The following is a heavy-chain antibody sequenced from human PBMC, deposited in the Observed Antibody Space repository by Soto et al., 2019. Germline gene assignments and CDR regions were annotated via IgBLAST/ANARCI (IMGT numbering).Heavy chain of an antibody. CDR1: GFTFSRYE. J-gene: IGHJ4*02. Sequence: PGGSLRLSCAASGFTFSRYEMNWVRQAPGKGLEWVSYIGSSGSTIYYADSVKGRFTISRDNAKNSLYLQMNSLRAEDTAVYCGARDEGSAWYFDDWGQGTLVTAAS. CDR2: IGSSGSTI. CDR3: ARDEGSAWYFDD. V-gene: IGHV3-48*03. D-gene: IGHD6-19*01.